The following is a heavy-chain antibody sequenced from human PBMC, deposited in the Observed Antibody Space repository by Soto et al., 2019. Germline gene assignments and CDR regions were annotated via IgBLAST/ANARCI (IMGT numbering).Heavy chain of an antibody. D-gene: IGHD2-15*01. J-gene: IGHJ3*02. CDR1: GGSISSGDYY. V-gene: IGHV4-31*03. CDR2: IYYSGST. Sequence: SETLSLTCTVSGGSISSGDYYWSWIRQHPGKGLEWIGYIYYSGSTYYNPSLKSRVTILVDTSKNQFSLKLRSVTAADTAVYYCARRYCSGGSCYGAFDIWGQGTMVTVSS. CDR3: ARRYCSGGSCYGAFDI.